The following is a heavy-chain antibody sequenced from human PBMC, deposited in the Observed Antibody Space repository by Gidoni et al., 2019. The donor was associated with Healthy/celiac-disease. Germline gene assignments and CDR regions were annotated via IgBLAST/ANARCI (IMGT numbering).Heavy chain of an antibody. V-gene: IGHV4-39*01. D-gene: IGHD3-22*01. Sequence: QLQLQESGPGLVKPSAPLSLTCTVSGGSISSSSYYWGWLRQPPGKGLEWIGSIYYSGSTYYNPSLKSRVTISVDTSKNQFSLKLSSVTAADTAVYYCARVGYYYDSSGYYYFDYWGQGTLVTVSS. CDR3: ARVGYYYDSSGYYYFDY. CDR1: GGSISSSSYY. J-gene: IGHJ4*02. CDR2: IYYSGST.